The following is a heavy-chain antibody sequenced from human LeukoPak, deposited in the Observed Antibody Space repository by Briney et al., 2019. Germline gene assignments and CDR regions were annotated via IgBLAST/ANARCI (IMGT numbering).Heavy chain of an antibody. CDR1: VYTFTGYY. D-gene: IGHD3-10*01. CDR3: ARDLRFGELLHIFDY. J-gene: IGHJ4*02. CDR2: VNPNSGGT. Sequence: GASVKVPCKASVYTFTGYYMHWVRQAPGQGLDWMGWVNPNSGGTNYAQKFQGRVTMTRDTSISTAYMELSRLRSDDTAVYYCARDLRFGELLHIFDYSGQGTLVTVSS. V-gene: IGHV1-2*02.